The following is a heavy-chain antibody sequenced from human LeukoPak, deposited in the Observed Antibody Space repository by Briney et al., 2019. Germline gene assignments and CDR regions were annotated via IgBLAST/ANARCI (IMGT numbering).Heavy chain of an antibody. Sequence: SETLSLTCTISGGSISSYYWSWIRQPPGKGLEWIGYIYYSGSTNYNPSLKSRVTISVDTSKNQFSLKLSSVTAADTAVYYCARVKGGIAVAGTIWFDPWGQGTLVTVSS. V-gene: IGHV4-59*01. J-gene: IGHJ5*02. CDR3: ARVKGGIAVAGTIWFDP. CDR1: GGSISSYY. CDR2: IYYSGST. D-gene: IGHD6-19*01.